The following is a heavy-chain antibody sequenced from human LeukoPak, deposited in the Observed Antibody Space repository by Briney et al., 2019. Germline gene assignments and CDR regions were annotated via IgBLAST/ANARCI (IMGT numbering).Heavy chain of an antibody. CDR3: ARGAGRFGDNYFDY. V-gene: IGHV1-2*02. J-gene: IGHJ4*02. Sequence: ASVKVSCKASGYTFTSYYMHWVRQAPGQGLEWMGWINPNSGGTNYAQKFQGRVTMTRDTSISTAYMELSRLRSDDTVVYYCARGAGRFGDNYFDYWGQGTLVTVSS. CDR1: GYTFTSYY. CDR2: INPNSGGT. D-gene: IGHD3-10*01.